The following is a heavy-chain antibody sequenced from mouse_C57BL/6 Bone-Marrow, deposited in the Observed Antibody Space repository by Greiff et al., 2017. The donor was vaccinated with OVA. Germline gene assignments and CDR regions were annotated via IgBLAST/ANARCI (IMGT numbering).Heavy chain of an antibody. J-gene: IGHJ1*03. V-gene: IGHV5-16*01. Sequence: EVMLVESEGGLVQPGSSMKLSCTASGFTFSDYYMAWVRQVPEKGLEWVANINSDGSSTYYLDSLKSSSIISRDNAKNTLYLQMSSLKSEDTATYYCARVYDYDEGLHWYFDVWGTGTTVTVSS. CDR3: ARVYDYDEGLHWYFDV. D-gene: IGHD2-4*01. CDR1: GFTFSDYY. CDR2: INSDGSST.